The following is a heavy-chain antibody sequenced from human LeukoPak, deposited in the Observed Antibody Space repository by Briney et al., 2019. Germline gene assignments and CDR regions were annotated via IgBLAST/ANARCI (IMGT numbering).Heavy chain of an antibody. V-gene: IGHV3-30-3*01. Sequence: PGGSLRLSCAASGFTFSSYAMHWVRQAPGKGLEWVAVISCDGSNKYYADSVKGRFTISRDNSKNTLYLKMNSLRAEDTAVYYCARALQVVVITTNAFDIWGQGTMVTVSS. J-gene: IGHJ3*02. CDR3: ARALQVVVITTNAFDI. D-gene: IGHD3-22*01. CDR1: GFTFSSYA. CDR2: ISCDGSNK.